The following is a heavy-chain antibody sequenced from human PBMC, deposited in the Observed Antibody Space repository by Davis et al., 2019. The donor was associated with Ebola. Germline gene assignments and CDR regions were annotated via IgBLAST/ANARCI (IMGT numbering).Heavy chain of an antibody. CDR3: ARGTGLYYYYGMDV. Sequence: GESLKISCAASGFTFSGHAMHWVCQAPGKGLEWVAVISYDGSNKYYADSVKGRFTISRDNSKNTLYPQMNSLRAEDTAVYYCARGTGLYYYYGMDVWGQGTTVTVSS. D-gene: IGHD3/OR15-3a*01. V-gene: IGHV3-30-3*01. CDR1: GFTFSGHA. CDR2: ISYDGSNK. J-gene: IGHJ6*02.